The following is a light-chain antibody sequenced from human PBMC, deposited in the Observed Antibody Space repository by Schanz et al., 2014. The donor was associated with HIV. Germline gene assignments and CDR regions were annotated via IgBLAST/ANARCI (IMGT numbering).Light chain of an antibody. Sequence: QSALTQPPSASGSPGQSVAISCTGTSSDVGDYNYVSWYQQHPGKAPKLIIYEVNKRPSGVPDRFSGSKSGNTASLTISGLQAEDEADYYCSSYTTNNTLVIFGGGTKLTVL. CDR1: SSDVGDYNY. CDR2: EVN. V-gene: IGLV2-8*01. J-gene: IGLJ2*01. CDR3: SSYTTNNTLVI.